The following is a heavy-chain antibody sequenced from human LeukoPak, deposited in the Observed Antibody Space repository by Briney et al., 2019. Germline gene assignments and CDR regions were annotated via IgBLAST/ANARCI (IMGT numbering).Heavy chain of an antibody. CDR1: GYTFSNYA. CDR3: AKDPGGSQLIDY. CDR2: ISAGGGSS. Sequence: GGSLRLSCVASGYTFSNYAISWVRQAPGKGLEWVSTISAGGGSSYYADSVKGRFTISRDNSKNTLHLQMNSLRAEDTAVYYCAKDPGGSQLIDYWGQGTLVTVSS. V-gene: IGHV3-23*01. D-gene: IGHD1-26*01. J-gene: IGHJ4*02.